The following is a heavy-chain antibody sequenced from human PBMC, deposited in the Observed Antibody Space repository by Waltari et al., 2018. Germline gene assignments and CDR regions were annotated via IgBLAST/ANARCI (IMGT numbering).Heavy chain of an antibody. CDR3: VITETDFWSGYPRNDAFDI. Sequence: QVQLVQSGAEVKKPGASVKVSCKASGYTFTSYDINWVRQATGQGLEWMGWMNPNSGNTGYAQKFQGRVTMTRNTSISTAYMELSSLRSEDTAVYYCVITETDFWSGYPRNDAFDIWGQGTMVTVSS. J-gene: IGHJ3*02. CDR2: MNPNSGNT. V-gene: IGHV1-8*01. D-gene: IGHD3-3*01. CDR1: GYTFTSYD.